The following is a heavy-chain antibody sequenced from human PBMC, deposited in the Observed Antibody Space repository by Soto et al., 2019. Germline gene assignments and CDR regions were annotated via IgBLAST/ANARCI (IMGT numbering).Heavy chain of an antibody. J-gene: IGHJ4*02. V-gene: IGHV3-33*01. D-gene: IGHD3-10*01. CDR1: GFTFSSYG. CDR3: ARDGSLLWFGELPPPDY. Sequence: SLRLSCAASGFTFSSYGMHWVRQAPGKGLEWVAVIWYDGSNKYYADSVKGRFTISRDNSKNTLYLQMNSLRAEDTAVYYCARDGSLLWFGELPPPDYWGQGTLVTVSS. CDR2: IWYDGSNK.